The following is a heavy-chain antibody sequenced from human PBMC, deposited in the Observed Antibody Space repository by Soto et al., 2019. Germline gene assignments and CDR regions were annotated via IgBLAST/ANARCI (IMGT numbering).Heavy chain of an antibody. V-gene: IGHV3-23*01. D-gene: IGHD3-10*01. Sequence: EVQLLESGGGLVQPGRSLRLSCSASEFTFSSYAMSWVRQAPGKGLEWVSVISGSGGSTYYADSVKGRFTISRDNSKNPLYLQMNSLRAEDTAVYYCAKVGEMATIYYFDYWGQGTLVTVSS. J-gene: IGHJ4*02. CDR2: ISGSGGST. CDR3: AKVGEMATIYYFDY. CDR1: EFTFSSYA.